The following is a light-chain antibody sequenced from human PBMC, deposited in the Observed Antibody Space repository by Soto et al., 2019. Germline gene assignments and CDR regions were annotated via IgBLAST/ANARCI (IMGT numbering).Light chain of an antibody. Sequence: QSALTQPPSASGSPGQSVTISCTGTSSDAGAYNYVSWYQQHPGKAPKLVIYEVTKRPSGVPDRFSGSKSGNTASLTVSGLQAEDEADYYCSSYAGSNIHYVFGTGTKLTVL. J-gene: IGLJ1*01. CDR2: EVT. CDR1: SSDAGAYNY. CDR3: SSYAGSNIHYV. V-gene: IGLV2-8*01.